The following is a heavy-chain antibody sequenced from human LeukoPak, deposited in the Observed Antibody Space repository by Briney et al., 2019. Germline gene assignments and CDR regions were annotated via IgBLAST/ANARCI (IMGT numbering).Heavy chain of an antibody. J-gene: IGHJ2*01. CDR3: AKSPRAVAGLYWYFDL. V-gene: IGHV3-30-3*02. Sequence: PGGSLRLSCAASGFTFSSYAMHWVRQAPGKGLEWVAVISYNGSNKYYADSVKGRFTISRDNSKNTLYLQMNSLRAEDTAVYYCAKSPRAVAGLYWYFDLWGRGTLVTVSS. CDR1: GFTFSSYA. CDR2: ISYNGSNK. D-gene: IGHD2-15*01.